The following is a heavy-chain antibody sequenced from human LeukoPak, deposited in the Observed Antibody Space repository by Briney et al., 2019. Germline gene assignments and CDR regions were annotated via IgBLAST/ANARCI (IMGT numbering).Heavy chain of an antibody. J-gene: IGHJ4*02. CDR1: GITFSSHA. V-gene: IGHV3-23*01. CDR3: AKLPGYYYDSSDYYYFDY. D-gene: IGHD3-22*01. Sequence: PGGSLRLSCAASGITFSSHAMSWVRQAPGKGLEWVSVISGSGSDTDYANSVKGRFIISRDSSKNTLYLQMNSLRAEDTAVYYCAKLPGYYYDSSDYYYFDYWGQGTLVTVSS. CDR2: ISGSGSDT.